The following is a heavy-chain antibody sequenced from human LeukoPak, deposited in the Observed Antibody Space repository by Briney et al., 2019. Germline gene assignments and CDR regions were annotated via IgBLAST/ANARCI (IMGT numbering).Heavy chain of an antibody. J-gene: IGHJ2*01. Sequence: PSETLSLTCAVYGGSFSGYYWSWIRQPPGKGLEWIGEINHSGSTNYNPSLKSRVTMSVDTSKNQFSLKLSSVTAADTAVYYCARAGGPLTRLIDWYFDLWGRGTLVTVSS. D-gene: IGHD1/OR15-1a*01. CDR3: ARAGGPLTRLIDWYFDL. CDR1: GGSFSGYY. V-gene: IGHV4-34*01. CDR2: INHSGST.